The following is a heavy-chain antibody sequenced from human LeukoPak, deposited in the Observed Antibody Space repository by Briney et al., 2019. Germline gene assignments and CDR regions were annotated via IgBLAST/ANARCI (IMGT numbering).Heavy chain of an antibody. Sequence: GGSLRLSCAASGFTFSSNWMHWVRQAPGKGLVWVSRINSDGSSTNYADSVKGRFTISGDNAKNTLYLQMNSLRAEDTAVYYCATGVASAGDHWGQGTLVTVSS. D-gene: IGHD6-13*01. V-gene: IGHV3-74*01. J-gene: IGHJ4*02. CDR3: ATGVASAGDH. CDR2: INSDGSST. CDR1: GFTFSSNW.